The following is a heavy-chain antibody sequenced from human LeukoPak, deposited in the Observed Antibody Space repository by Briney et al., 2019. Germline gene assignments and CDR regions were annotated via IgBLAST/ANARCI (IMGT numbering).Heavy chain of an antibody. CDR2: IYPADSDT. CDR3: ARPGQLGEYTPYYFDF. J-gene: IGHJ4*02. V-gene: IGHV5-51*01. CDR1: GFSFTSYW. Sequence: GESLQISCKGSGFSFTSYWIGWVRPMPGKGLEYMGIIYPADSDTRYSPSFQGQVTISADKSISTAYLQWSSLKASDTAMYYCARPGQLGEYTPYYFDFWGQGTLVTVSS. D-gene: IGHD3-16*01.